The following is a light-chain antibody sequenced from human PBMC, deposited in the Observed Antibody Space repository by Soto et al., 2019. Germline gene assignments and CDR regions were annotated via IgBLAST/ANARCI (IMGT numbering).Light chain of an antibody. CDR1: QSLVHSDGNTY. Sequence: DIVLTQTPLSSPVTLGQPASISCRSSQSLVHSDGNTYLSWLQQRPGQPPRLLIYKVSNRLSGVQDRFRGSGAETDFTLEISRVEAEDVGVYYCMQATQYRPYTFGQGTKLEIK. CDR2: KVS. J-gene: IGKJ2*01. V-gene: IGKV2-24*01. CDR3: MQATQYRPYT.